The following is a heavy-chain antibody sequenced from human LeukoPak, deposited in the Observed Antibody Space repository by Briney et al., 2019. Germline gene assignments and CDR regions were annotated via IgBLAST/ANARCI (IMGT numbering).Heavy chain of an antibody. CDR3: ASGGHYYDSSGYYPDS. J-gene: IGHJ4*02. CDR2: IYYSGST. CDR1: GGSISSYY. V-gene: IGHV4-59*12. D-gene: IGHD3-22*01. Sequence: SETLSLTCTVSGGSISSYYWSWIRQPPGKGLEWIGYIYYSGSTNYNPSLKSRVTISVDTSKNQFSLKLSSVTAADTAVYYCASGGHYYDSSGYYPDSWGQGTLVTVSS.